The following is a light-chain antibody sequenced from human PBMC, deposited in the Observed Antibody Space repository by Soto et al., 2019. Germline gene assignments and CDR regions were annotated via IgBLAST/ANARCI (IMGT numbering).Light chain of an antibody. Sequence: QSVLTQPPSASRTPGQRVTISCSGSSSNIGSNTVNWYQQLPGTAPQLLIYSNNQRPSGVPDRFSGSKSGTSASLAISGLQSEDEADYYCAAWDDSLNGFYVFGTGTKVTVL. V-gene: IGLV1-44*01. J-gene: IGLJ1*01. CDR2: SNN. CDR1: SSNIGSNT. CDR3: AAWDDSLNGFYV.